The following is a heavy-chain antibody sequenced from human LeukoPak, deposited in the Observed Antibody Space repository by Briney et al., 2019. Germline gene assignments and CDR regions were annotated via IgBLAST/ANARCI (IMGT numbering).Heavy chain of an antibody. Sequence: GESLKISCEVFGYIFSDLSIGWVGQMPGKGLEWMGIIYAGDSDTRYRPSFQGQVTISADRSVSTAYLQWSSLKASDTAMFFLASGQGGVNAFDIWGQGTMVTVSS. CDR1: GYIFSDLS. CDR2: IYAGDSDT. CDR3: ASGQGGVNAFDI. D-gene: IGHD1-26*01. V-gene: IGHV5-51*01. J-gene: IGHJ3*02.